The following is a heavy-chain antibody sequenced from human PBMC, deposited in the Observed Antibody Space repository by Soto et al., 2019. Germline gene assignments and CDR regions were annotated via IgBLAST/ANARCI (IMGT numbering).Heavy chain of an antibody. CDR1: GGSISSGGYY. CDR2: IYYSGST. J-gene: IGHJ1*01. D-gene: IGHD2-2*01. CDR3: ARYLVVPAASAEYFQH. V-gene: IGHV4-31*03. Sequence: QVQLQESGPGLVKPSQTLSLTCTVSGGSISSGGYYWSWIRQHPGKGLEWIGYIYYSGSTYYNPSLKSRVTISVDTSKNQFSLKLSSVTAADTAVYYCARYLVVPAASAEYFQHWGQGTLVTVSS.